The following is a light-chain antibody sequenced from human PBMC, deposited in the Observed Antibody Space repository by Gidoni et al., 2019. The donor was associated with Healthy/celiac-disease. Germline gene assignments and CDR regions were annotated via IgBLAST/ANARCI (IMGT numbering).Light chain of an antibody. Sequence: PATLSLYRGERATLSCRASQGVSSYVAWYQKKPGKAPRLLIYDASNRATGIPARFSGSGSGTDLTLTISSLEPEDFAVYYCQQHSNRPFTFGHGTKVDIK. J-gene: IGKJ3*01. CDR1: QGVSSY. CDR2: DAS. V-gene: IGKV3D-11*01. CDR3: QQHSNRPFT.